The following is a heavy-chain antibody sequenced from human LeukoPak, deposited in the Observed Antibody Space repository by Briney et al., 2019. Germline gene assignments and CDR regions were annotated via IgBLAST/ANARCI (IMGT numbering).Heavy chain of an antibody. J-gene: IGHJ3*02. Sequence: GGSLRLSCAASGFTFSSYAMSWVRQAPGKGLEWVSAISGSGGSTYYADSVKGRFTISRDNSKNTLYLQMNSLRAEDTAVYYCAKQYYYGSGSYSAFDIWGQGTMVTVSS. CDR3: AKQYYYGSGSYSAFDI. V-gene: IGHV3-23*01. D-gene: IGHD3-10*01. CDR1: GFTFSSYA. CDR2: ISGSGGST.